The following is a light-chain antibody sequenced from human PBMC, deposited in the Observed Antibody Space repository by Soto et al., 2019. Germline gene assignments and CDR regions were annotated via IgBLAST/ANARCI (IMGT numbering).Light chain of an antibody. Sequence: IVMTQSPDSLAVYLGERATINCKSSQSVLYSSNNKNYLAWYQQKPGQPPKLLIYWASTRESGVPDRFSGSGSGTDFTLTISSLQAEDVAVYYCQQYYSTPPTFGPGTKVDIK. J-gene: IGKJ3*01. CDR3: QQYYSTPPT. V-gene: IGKV4-1*01. CDR2: WAS. CDR1: QSVLYSSNNKNY.